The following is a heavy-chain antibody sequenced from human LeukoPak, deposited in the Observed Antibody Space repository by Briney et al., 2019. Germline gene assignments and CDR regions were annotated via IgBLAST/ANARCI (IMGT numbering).Heavy chain of an antibody. J-gene: IGHJ5*02. CDR1: GGSVSDYY. V-gene: IGHV4-59*08. D-gene: IGHD2-15*01. Sequence: NPSETLSLTCTVSGGSVSDYYWSWIRQSPGKGLEWIGYIYYTGTSYNPSLKSRVTISADTSKNQFSLKLSSVTAADTAVYYCARHRPPSGYCSGGSCYEPFNWFDPWGQGTLVTVSS. CDR3: ARHRPPSGYCSGGSCYEPFNWFDP. CDR2: IYYTGT.